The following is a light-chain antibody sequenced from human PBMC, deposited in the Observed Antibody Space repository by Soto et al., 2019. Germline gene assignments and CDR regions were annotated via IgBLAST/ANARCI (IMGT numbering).Light chain of an antibody. J-gene: IGKJ1*01. V-gene: IGKV1-8*01. Sequence: AIRMTQSPSSFSASTGDRVTITCRASQSISSYLNWYQHKPGNATKRLIAAASRLQSGVPSSCSGSGSGTDFTLTSSSLQPEDFATYYRLQHNNYPWTFGQGTKVDI. CDR3: LQHNNYPWT. CDR2: AAS. CDR1: QSISSY.